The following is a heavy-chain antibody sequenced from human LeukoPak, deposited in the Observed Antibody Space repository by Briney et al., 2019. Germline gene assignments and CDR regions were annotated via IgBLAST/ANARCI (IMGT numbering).Heavy chain of an antibody. D-gene: IGHD2-21*02. V-gene: IGHV1-69*06. CDR2: IIPIFGTA. Sequence: PGASVKVSCKASGGTFSSYAISWVRQAPGQGLEWMGGIIPIFGTANYAQKFQGRVTITADKSTSTAYMELSSLRSEDTAVYYCASGCVTEPTGPQGGFDYWGQGTLVTVSS. CDR3: ASGCVTEPTGPQGGFDY. J-gene: IGHJ4*02. CDR1: GGTFSSYA.